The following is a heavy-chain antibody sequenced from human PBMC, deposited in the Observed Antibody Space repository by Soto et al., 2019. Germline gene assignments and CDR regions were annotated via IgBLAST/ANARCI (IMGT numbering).Heavy chain of an antibody. CDR1: GFTFSSNA. CDR3: ARGISVAGSPLDY. V-gene: IGHV3-64*02. D-gene: IGHD6-19*01. CDR2: ISSNGGDT. Sequence: GSLRLSCAASGFTFSSNAMHWVRQAPGKGLEYVSAISSNGGDTYYADSVRGRFTISRDTSKNTLYLQMGSLRADDMAVYYCARGISVAGSPLDYWGQGTLVTVSS. J-gene: IGHJ4*02.